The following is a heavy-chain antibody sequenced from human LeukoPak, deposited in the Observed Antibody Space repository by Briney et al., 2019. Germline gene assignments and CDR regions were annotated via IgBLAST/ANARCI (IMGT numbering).Heavy chain of an antibody. CDR3: ARRGYSGYDLFDY. V-gene: IGHV4-30-2*01. D-gene: IGHD5-12*01. Sequence: SETLSLTCAVSGGSISSGGYSWSWIRQPPGKGLEWIGYIYHSGSTYYNPSLKSRVTISVDRSKNQFSLKLSSVTAADTAVDYCARRGYSGYDLFDYWGQGTLVTVSS. J-gene: IGHJ4*02. CDR1: GGSISSGGYS. CDR2: IYHSGST.